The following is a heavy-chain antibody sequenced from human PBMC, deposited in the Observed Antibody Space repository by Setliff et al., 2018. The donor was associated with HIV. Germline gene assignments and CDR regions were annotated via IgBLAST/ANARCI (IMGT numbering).Heavy chain of an antibody. D-gene: IGHD6-19*01. J-gene: IGHJ1*01. Sequence: SETLSLTCNVSGGSIDNHYYTWVRQPPGRGPEWIGNMYSDEKGVISNKNPSLKSRVVMYLDRTKNEFSLNLMSATTADTAIYYCARDRGTGWYGYFQHWGQGSPVTVSS. V-gene: IGHV4-59*11. CDR1: GGSIDNHY. CDR3: ARDRGTGWYGYFQH. CDR2: MYSDEKGVIS.